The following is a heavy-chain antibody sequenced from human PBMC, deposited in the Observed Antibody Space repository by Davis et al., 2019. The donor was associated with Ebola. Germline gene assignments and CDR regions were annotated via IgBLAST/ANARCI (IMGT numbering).Heavy chain of an antibody. V-gene: IGHV1-2*02. J-gene: IGHJ6*02. D-gene: IGHD2-2*01. CDR2: INPNSGGT. CDR1: GYTFTGYY. Sequence: AASVKVSCKASGYTFTGYYMHWVRQAPGQGLEWMGWINPNSGGTNYAQKFQGRVTMTRNTSISTAYMELSSLRSEDTAVYYCARTKPAGRYCSSTSCSQYYYGMDVWGQGTTVTVSS. CDR3: ARTKPAGRYCSSTSCSQYYYGMDV.